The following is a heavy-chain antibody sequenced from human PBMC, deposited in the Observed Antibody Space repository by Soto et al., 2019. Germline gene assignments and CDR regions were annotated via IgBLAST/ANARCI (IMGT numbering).Heavy chain of an antibody. CDR1: GDIFTSYG. CDR3: AREFVSDLGASGAVFES. Sequence: ASVKVSCKACGDIFTSYGISWVGQASGQGLEWMGWISAYNGNTKYAQNLQGRVTLTTDTSTYTAYMELRSLQSDDTAVYYCAREFVSDLGASGAVFESGAQGARVPVS. CDR2: ISAYNGNT. V-gene: IGHV1-18*01. D-gene: IGHD2-21*02. J-gene: IGHJ4*02.